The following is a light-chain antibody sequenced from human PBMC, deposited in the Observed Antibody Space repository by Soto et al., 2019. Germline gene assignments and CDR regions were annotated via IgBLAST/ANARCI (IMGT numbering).Light chain of an antibody. Sequence: QPASVSGSPGQSITISCTGTSSDVGGYNYVSWYQQHPGKAPKLMIYEVSNRPSGVSNRFSGSKSDNTASLTISGLQAEDEADYYCSSYTSSTTLVVFGGGTKVTVL. CDR2: EVS. CDR1: SSDVGGYNY. V-gene: IGLV2-14*01. CDR3: SSYTSSTTLVV. J-gene: IGLJ2*01.